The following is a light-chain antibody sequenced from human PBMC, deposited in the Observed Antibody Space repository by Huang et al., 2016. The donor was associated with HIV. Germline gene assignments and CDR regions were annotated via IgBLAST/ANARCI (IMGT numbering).Light chain of an antibody. CDR3: QHYNNWPLT. J-gene: IGKJ4*01. V-gene: IGKV3-15*01. CDR1: HSVANK. Sequence: EILMTQSPAVLSLSPGERATLSCRSSHSVANKLAWYQQRPGRAPRLVIYNTSTMSSGVPVRFSGSGSGTKFTLTINGLQSEDFAIYYCQHYNNWPLTFGGGTRVEIK. CDR2: NTS.